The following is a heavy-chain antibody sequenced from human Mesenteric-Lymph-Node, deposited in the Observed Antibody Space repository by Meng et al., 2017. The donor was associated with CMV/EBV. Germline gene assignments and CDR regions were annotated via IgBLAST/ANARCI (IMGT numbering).Heavy chain of an antibody. J-gene: IGHJ4*02. CDR1: GFTFSSYG. CDR2: IRYDGVNK. Sequence: GGSLRLSCVASGFTFSSYGMHWVRQAPGKGLEWVAFIRYDGVNKYYRGSVKGRFTISRDNSKNTLYLQVSSLRPEDTAVYYCARAPPYRGRYGYGFDYWGQGALVTVSS. CDR3: ARAPPYRGRYGYGFDY. V-gene: IGHV3-30*02. D-gene: IGHD5-18*01.